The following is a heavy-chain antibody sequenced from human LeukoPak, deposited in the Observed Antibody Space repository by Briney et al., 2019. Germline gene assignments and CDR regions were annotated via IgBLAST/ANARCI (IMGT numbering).Heavy chain of an antibody. Sequence: PGGSLRLSCAASGFTVSSNYMSWVRQAPGKGLEWVSVIYSGGSTYYADSVKGRFTISRDNSKNTLYLQMNSLRAEDTAVYYCAKGGVAGTGYFDYWGQGTLVTVSS. V-gene: IGHV3-53*01. D-gene: IGHD6-19*01. CDR1: GFTVSSNY. J-gene: IGHJ4*02. CDR2: IYSGGST. CDR3: AKGGVAGTGYFDY.